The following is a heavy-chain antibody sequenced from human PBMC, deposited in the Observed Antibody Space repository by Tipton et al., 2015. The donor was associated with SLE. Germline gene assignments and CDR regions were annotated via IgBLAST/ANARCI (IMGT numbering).Heavy chain of an antibody. Sequence: TLSLTCTVSGGSISSRTYYLGWIRQFPGRGLEWIGTIYYTGSTYYNPSLRSRVNLSVDTSKNQFSLKLNSVTAADTAVYYCARGIANYYFFYYMDVWGKGTTVTVSS. CDR1: GGSISSRTYY. V-gene: IGHV4-39*07. J-gene: IGHJ6*03. CDR3: ARGIANYYFFYYMDV. CDR2: IYYTGST. D-gene: IGHD2-21*01.